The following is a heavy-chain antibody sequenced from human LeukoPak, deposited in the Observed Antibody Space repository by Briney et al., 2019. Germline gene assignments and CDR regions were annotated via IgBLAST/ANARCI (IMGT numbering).Heavy chain of an antibody. V-gene: IGHV3-30*18. D-gene: IGHD3-10*01. Sequence: PGRSLRLSCAASGFTFSSYGMHWVRQAPGKGLEWMAVISYDGSNKYYADSVKGRFTISRDNSKNTLYLQMSSLRAEDTAVYYCAKGGHYYGSGSYVPYPPHLDFDYWGQGTLVTVSS. CDR2: ISYDGSNK. J-gene: IGHJ4*02. CDR3: AKGGHYYGSGSYVPYPPHLDFDY. CDR1: GFTFSSYG.